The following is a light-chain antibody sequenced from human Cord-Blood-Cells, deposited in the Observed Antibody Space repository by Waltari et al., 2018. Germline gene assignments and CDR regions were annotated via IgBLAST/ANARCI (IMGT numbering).Light chain of an antibody. CDR1: QSISSY. Sequence: DTKMPQTPSPLPAYVGARVTTTCRASQSISSYLNWYQQKPGKAPKLLIYAASSLQSGVPSRFSGSGSGTDFTLTISSLQPEDFATYYCQQSYSTPRTFGQGTKVEIK. CDR2: AAS. V-gene: IGKV1-39*01. CDR3: QQSYSTPRT. J-gene: IGKJ1*01.